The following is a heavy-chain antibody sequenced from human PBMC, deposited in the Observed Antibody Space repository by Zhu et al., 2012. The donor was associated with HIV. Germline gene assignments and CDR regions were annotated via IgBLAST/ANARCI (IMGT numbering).Heavy chain of an antibody. CDR3: VRVVSNNWQFNWFDP. V-gene: IGHV4-30-4*08. CDR1: GGSISSGDYY. Sequence: QVQLQESGPGLVRPSQTLSLTCTVSGGSISSGDYYWNWIRQSPGKGLEWIGYIHYTGSTYYNPSLKSRLFISLDTSKNQFSLNLNFVTAADTAVYYCVRVVSNNWQFNWFDPGPGNPGHRRL. CDR2: IHYTGST. D-gene: IGHD1-1*01. J-gene: IGHJ5*02.